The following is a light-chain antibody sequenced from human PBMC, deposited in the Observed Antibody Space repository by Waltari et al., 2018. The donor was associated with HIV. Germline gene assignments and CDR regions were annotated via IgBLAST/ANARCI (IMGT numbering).Light chain of an antibody. Sequence: QSALTQPASVSGSPGQSITISCTGTGSDIGYFNVVSWYQQRPDKAPKVLISEVTIRSSGVSNRFSGSKSGNTASLTISGLRAEDEAVYHCSSYSGTNTFLFGGGTKVTVL. J-gene: IGLJ2*01. CDR3: SSYSGTNTFL. V-gene: IGLV2-23*02. CDR1: GSDIGYFNV. CDR2: EVT.